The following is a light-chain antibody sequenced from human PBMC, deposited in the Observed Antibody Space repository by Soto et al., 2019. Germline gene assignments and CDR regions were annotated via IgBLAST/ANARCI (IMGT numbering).Light chain of an antibody. CDR1: SSDVGGYNY. CDR2: DVS. V-gene: IGLV2-14*01. CDR3: SSYTSSSTPYV. Sequence: QSVLTQPASVSGSPGQSITISCTGTSSDVGGYNYVSWYQQHPGKAPKLMIYDVSNRPSGVSNRFSGSKSGNMASLTIFGLQAVDEADYYCSSYTSSSTPYVFGTGTKVTVL. J-gene: IGLJ1*01.